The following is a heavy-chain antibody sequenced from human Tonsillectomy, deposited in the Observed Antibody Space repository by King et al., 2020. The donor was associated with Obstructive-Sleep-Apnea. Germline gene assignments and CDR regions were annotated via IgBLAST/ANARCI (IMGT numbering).Heavy chain of an antibody. D-gene: IGHD1-26*01. V-gene: IGHV4-34*01. CDR3: AREIPYSKWDVQPYYSFDY. CDR1: GGSFSGYY. J-gene: IGHJ4*02. Sequence: VQLQQWGAGLLKPSETLSLTCAVYGGSFSGYYWSWIRQPPGKGLEWIGEINHSGSTNYNPSLKSRVTISVDTSKNQFSLKLSSVTAADTAVYYCAREIPYSKWDVQPYYSFDYWGQGTLVTVSS. CDR2: INHSGST.